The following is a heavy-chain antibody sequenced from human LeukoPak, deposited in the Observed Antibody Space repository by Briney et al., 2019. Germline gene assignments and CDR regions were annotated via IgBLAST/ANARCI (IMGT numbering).Heavy chain of an antibody. V-gene: IGHV4-39*07. CDR1: GGSISSSGYY. CDR2: MYYSGST. Sequence: ASETLSLTCTVSGGSISSSGYYWGWIRQPPGKGLEWIGSMYYSGSTYYNPSLKSRVTISVDTSKNHFSLKLSSVTAADTAVYYCARGVREKNRGFLLYYYYYYMDVWGKGTTVTVSS. D-gene: IGHD3-10*01. CDR3: ARGVREKNRGFLLYYYYYYMDV. J-gene: IGHJ6*03.